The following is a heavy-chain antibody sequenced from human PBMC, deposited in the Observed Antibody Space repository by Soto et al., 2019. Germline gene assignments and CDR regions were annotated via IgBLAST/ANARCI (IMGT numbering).Heavy chain of an antibody. CDR1: GGSVSSGIYY. Sequence: SETLSLTCTVSGGSVSSGIYYWSWIRQPPGKGLEWIGYIYYSGSTNYNPSLKSRATISVDTSKNQFSLKLSSVTAADTAVYYCARDSSWGQGTLVTVSA. CDR2: IYYSGST. CDR3: ARDSS. J-gene: IGHJ5*02. V-gene: IGHV4-61*01.